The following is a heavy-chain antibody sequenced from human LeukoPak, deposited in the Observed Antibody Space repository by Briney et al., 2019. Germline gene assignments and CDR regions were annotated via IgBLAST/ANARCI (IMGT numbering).Heavy chain of an antibody. CDR3: ERVGYSSSWYGVGYYYYYMGV. CDR1: GYTFTSYD. D-gene: IGHD6-13*01. CDR2: MNPNSGNT. V-gene: IGHV1-8*03. Sequence: ASVKVSCKASGYTFTSYDINWVRQATGQGLEWMGWMNPNSGNTGYAQKFQGRVTITRNTSISTAYMELSSLRSEDTAVYYCERVGYSSSWYGVGYYYYYMGVWGKGTTVTVSS. J-gene: IGHJ6*03.